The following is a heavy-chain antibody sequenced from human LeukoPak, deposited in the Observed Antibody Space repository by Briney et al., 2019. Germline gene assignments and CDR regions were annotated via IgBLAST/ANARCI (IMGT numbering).Heavy chain of an antibody. CDR2: INPKSGDT. D-gene: IGHD1-1*01. Sequence: ASVKVSCKASGYIFTNYGISWVGQAPGQGLEWMGWINPKSGDTGYAQKFQDRVTMTRNTSISKDYMEMRSLRSEDKDVDYGERAPPNCAYDSWGPGTLVTVSS. V-gene: IGHV1-8*02. J-gene: IGHJ4*02. CDR3: ERAPPNCAYDS. CDR1: GYIFTNYG.